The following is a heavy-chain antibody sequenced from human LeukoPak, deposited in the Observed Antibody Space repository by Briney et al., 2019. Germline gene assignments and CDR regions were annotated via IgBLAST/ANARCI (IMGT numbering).Heavy chain of an antibody. CDR2: INPSGGST. D-gene: IGHD7-27*01. CDR1: GYTFTSYY. CDR3: ATLPTGDGGEAVDY. J-gene: IGHJ4*02. Sequence: ASVKVSCKASGYTFTSYYIHWVRQAPGQGLEWMGIINPSGGSTSYAQKFQGRVTMTRDMSTSTVYMELSSLRSEDTAVYYCATLPTGDGGEAVDYWGQGTLVNVSS. V-gene: IGHV1-46*01.